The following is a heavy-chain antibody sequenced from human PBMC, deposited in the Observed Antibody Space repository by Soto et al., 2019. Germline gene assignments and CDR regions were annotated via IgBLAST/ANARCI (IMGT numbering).Heavy chain of an antibody. D-gene: IGHD3-22*01. V-gene: IGHV3-72*01. CDR3: TREGSSSGPDYEY. J-gene: IGHJ4*02. CDR1: GFSFSDYY. Sequence: EVQLVESGGGLVQPGGSLRLSCAASGFSFSDYYINWVRQAPGKGLEWVGRTRNKASSYTTDYAAFVKGRFTISRDDSKNLISLQMNSLKTADTAVYYCTREGSSSGPDYEYWCQGTRVTVSS. CDR2: TRNKASSYTT.